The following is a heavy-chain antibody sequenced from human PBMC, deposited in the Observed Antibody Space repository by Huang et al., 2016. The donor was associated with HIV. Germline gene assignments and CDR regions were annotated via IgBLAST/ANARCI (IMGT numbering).Heavy chain of an antibody. CDR1: GFTFSSYA. Sequence: EVQLLESGGGLVQPGGSLRLSCAASGFTFSSYAMSWVRQAPGKGLEGVSGISDSGGSTYYADSVKGLFTISRDNSKNTLYLQMNTLRAEDTAVYYCVVAANYFDYWGQGTLVTVSS. J-gene: IGHJ4*02. V-gene: IGHV3-23*01. CDR3: VVAANYFDY. D-gene: IGHD2-15*01. CDR2: ISDSGGST.